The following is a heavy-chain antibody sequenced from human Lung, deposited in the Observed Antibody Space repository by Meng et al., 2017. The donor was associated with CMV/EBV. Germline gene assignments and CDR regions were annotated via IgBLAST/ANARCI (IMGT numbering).Heavy chain of an antibody. D-gene: IGHD3-16*02. CDR1: GGSISTYY. J-gene: IGHJ4*02. CDR3: VRHQNGGTYPLDY. Sequence: HLQGSCRGLVKPSETLSLTCAVSGGSISTYYWSWIRQPPGKGLEWIGNNYYSGSTNYNPSLASRVTISVDSSKNQFSLKLSSVTAADTAVYYCVRHQNGGTYPLDYWGQGTLVTVSS. CDR2: NYYSGST. V-gene: IGHV4-59*08.